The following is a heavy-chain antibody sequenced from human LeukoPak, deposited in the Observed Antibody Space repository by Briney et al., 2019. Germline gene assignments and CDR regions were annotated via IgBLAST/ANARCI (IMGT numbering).Heavy chain of an antibody. CDR3: AGRTGYSSSWYAFDI. D-gene: IGHD6-13*01. CDR1: GFNFDDYG. J-gene: IGHJ3*02. V-gene: IGHV3-20*04. Sequence: GGSLRLSCAASGFNFDDYGMSWVRQAPGKGLEWVSGINWNGGSTGYADSVKGRFTISRDNAKNSLYLQMNSLRAEDTALYYCAGRTGYSSSWYAFDIWGQGTMVTVSS. CDR2: INWNGGST.